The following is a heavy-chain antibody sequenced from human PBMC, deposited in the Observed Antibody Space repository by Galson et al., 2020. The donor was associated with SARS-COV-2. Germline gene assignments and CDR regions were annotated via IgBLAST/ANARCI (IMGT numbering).Heavy chain of an antibody. J-gene: IGHJ4*02. CDR1: GGSISSGDYY. V-gene: IGHV4-30-4*01. Sequence: ETSETLSLTCTVSGGSISSGDYYWSWIRQPPGKGLEWIGYIYYSGSTYYNPSLKSRVTISVDTSKNQFSLKLSSVTAADTAVYYCARCGRSTIFGVEKEVDYWGQGTLVTVSS. CDR3: ARCGRSTIFGVEKEVDY. D-gene: IGHD3-3*01. CDR2: IYYSGST.